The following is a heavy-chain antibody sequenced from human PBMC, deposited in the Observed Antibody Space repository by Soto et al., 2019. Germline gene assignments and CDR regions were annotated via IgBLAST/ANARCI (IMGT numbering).Heavy chain of an antibody. D-gene: IGHD1-26*01. Sequence: SETLSLTCAVSGGSISSGGYSWSWIRQPPGKGLEWIGYIYHSGSTYYNTSLKSRVTISVDTSKNQFSLKLSSVTAADTAVYYCARRYGGNFDYWGQGTLVTVSS. V-gene: IGHV4-30-2*02. CDR3: ARRYGGNFDY. CDR2: IYHSGST. CDR1: GGSISSGGYS. J-gene: IGHJ4*02.